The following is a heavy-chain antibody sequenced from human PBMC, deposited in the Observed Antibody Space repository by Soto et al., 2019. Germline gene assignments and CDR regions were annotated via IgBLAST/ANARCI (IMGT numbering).Heavy chain of an antibody. V-gene: IGHV4-31*03. CDR3: ARDSPRWGSYRYTFDY. Sequence: QVQLQESGPGLVKPSQTLSLTCTVSGGSISSGGYYWSWIRQHPGKGLEWIGYIYYSGSTYYNPSLKSRVTISVATSKTKFSLKLSSVTAADTAVYYCARDSPRWGSYRYTFDYWGQGTLVTVSS. J-gene: IGHJ4*02. CDR2: IYYSGST. D-gene: IGHD3-16*02. CDR1: GGSISSGGYY.